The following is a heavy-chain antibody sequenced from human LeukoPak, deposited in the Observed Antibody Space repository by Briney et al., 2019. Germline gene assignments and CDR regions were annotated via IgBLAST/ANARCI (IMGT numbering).Heavy chain of an antibody. CDR2: ISYDGSNK. CDR3: ANLPYGSGSYYKGLDY. CDR1: GFTFSSYG. Sequence: GRSLRLSCAASGFTFSSYGMHWVRQAPGKGLEWVAVISYDGSNKYYAGSVKGRFTISRDNSKNTLYLQMNSLRAEDTAVYYCANLPYGSGSYYKGLDYWGQGTLVAVSS. V-gene: IGHV3-30*18. D-gene: IGHD3-10*01. J-gene: IGHJ4*02.